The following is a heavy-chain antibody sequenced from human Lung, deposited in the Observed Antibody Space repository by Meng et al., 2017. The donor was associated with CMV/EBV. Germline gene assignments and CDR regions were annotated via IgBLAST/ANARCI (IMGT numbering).Heavy chain of an antibody. J-gene: IGHJ4*02. CDR2: IYYSGST. D-gene: IGHD3-3*01. CDR3: ARTPGGTIFGVVDFEY. V-gene: IGHV4-59*01. Sequence: SXTXSLXCTVSGGSISSYYWSWIRQPPGKGLEWIGYIYYSGSTNYNPSLKSRVTISVDTSKNQFSLKLSSVTAADTAVYYCARTPGGTIFGVVDFEYWGQGTXVTVSS. CDR1: GGSISSYY.